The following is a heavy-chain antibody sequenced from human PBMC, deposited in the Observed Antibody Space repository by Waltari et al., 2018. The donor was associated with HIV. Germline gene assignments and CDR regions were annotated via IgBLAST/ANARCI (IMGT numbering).Heavy chain of an antibody. D-gene: IGHD2-2*01. CDR3: AKANCSSTSCRAYYFDY. J-gene: IGHJ4*02. V-gene: IGHV4-34*01. Sequence: QVQLQQWGAGLLKPSETLSLTCAVYGGSFSGSYWSWIRQPPGKGLEWIGEINHSGSTNYNPSLKSRVTISVDTSKNQFSLKLSSVTAADTAVYYCAKANCSSTSCRAYYFDYWGQGTLVTVSS. CDR2: INHSGST. CDR1: GGSFSGSY.